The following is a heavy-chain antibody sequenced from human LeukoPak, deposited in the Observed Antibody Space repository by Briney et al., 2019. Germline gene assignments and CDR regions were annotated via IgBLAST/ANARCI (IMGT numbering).Heavy chain of an antibody. CDR2: IWNYGSNK. D-gene: IGHD3-10*01. CDR3: ARASGPFDC. V-gene: IGHV3-33*01. Sequence: GGSLRLSCAASGFTFSVYGMHWVRQAPGKGLEWVAVIWNYGSNKYYADSVKGRFTISRDNSKNTLYLQMNSLRAEDTAVYSCARASGPFDCWGQGTLVTVSS. J-gene: IGHJ4*02. CDR1: GFTFSVYG.